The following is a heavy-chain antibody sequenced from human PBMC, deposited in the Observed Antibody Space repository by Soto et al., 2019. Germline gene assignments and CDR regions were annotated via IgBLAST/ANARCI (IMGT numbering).Heavy chain of an antibody. CDR1: GFTFSSYG. Sequence: QVQLVESGGGVVQPGRSLRLSCAASGFTFSSYGMHWVRQAPGKGLEWVAVISYDGSNKYYADSVKGRFTISRDNSKNTLYLQMNRLRAEDTAVYYCAKDSVELPWVLLDYWGQGTLVTVSS. D-gene: IGHD1-7*01. J-gene: IGHJ4*02. V-gene: IGHV3-30*18. CDR3: AKDSVELPWVLLDY. CDR2: ISYDGSNK.